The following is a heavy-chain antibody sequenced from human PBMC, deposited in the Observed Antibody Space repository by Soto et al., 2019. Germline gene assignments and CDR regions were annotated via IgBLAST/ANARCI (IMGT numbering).Heavy chain of an antibody. CDR2: IDPSDSYT. D-gene: IGHD2-2*01. V-gene: IGHV5-10-1*01. CDR1: GYSFTSYW. CDR3: ARLSYQLLAAGALYYYYGMDV. J-gene: IGHJ6*02. Sequence: PGESLKISCKGSGYSFTSYWISWVRQMPGKGLEWMGRIDPSDSYTNYSPSFQGHVTISADKSISTAYLQWSSLKASDTAMYYCARLSYQLLAAGALYYYYGMDVWGQGTTVTVSS.